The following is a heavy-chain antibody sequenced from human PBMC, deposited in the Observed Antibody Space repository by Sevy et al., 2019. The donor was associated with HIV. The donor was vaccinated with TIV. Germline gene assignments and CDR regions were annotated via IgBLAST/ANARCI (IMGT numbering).Heavy chain of an antibody. CDR3: AKDVPYQSWYDDFWSGSPCFDY. V-gene: IGHV3-23*01. Sequence: GGSLRLSCVGSGFRFGSQAMSWVRQAPGKGLEWVSGMSGRGDSRGYAHSVKGRFTISRDNSKNTVYLQMNSLTAEDTALYYCAKDVPYQSWYDDFWSGSPCFDYWGRGILVTVSS. CDR1: GFRFGSQA. J-gene: IGHJ4*01. D-gene: IGHD3-3*01. CDR2: MSGRGDSR.